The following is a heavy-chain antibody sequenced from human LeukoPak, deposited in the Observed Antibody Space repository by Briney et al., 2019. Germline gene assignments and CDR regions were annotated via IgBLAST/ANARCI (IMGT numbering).Heavy chain of an antibody. CDR2: INTDGSST. V-gene: IGHV3-74*01. J-gene: IGHJ3*02. D-gene: IGHD2-15*01. CDR3: ARESYCSGGSCYSGRVFDI. Sequence: GGSLRLSCAASGFTFSSYWMHWVRQAPGKGLVWVSRINTDGSSTTYADSVKGRFTISRDSAKNTLYLQMNSLRAEDTAVYYCARESYCSGGSCYSGRVFDIWGQGTMVTVSS. CDR1: GFTFSSYW.